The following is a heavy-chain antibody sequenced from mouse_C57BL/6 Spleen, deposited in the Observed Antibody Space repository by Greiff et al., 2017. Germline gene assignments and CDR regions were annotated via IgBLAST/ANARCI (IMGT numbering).Heavy chain of an antibody. CDR1: GYTFTDYY. CDR2: INPNNGGT. V-gene: IGHV1-26*01. CDR3: AREENYYGSRKGFDY. J-gene: IGHJ2*01. D-gene: IGHD1-1*01. Sequence: VQLQQSGPELVKPGASVKISCKASGYTFTDYYMNWVKQSHGKSLEWIGDINPNNGGTSYNQKFKGKATLTVDKSSSTAYMELRSLTSEYSAVYYCAREENYYGSRKGFDYWGQGTTLTVSS.